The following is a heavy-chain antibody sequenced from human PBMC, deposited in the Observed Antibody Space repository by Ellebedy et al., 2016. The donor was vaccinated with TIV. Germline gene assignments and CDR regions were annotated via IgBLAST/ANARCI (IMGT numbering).Heavy chain of an antibody. D-gene: IGHD6-19*01. CDR3: ARMTSRGFSTPAY. Sequence: GSLRLXXSVTQYAIRGGYYWGWIRQTPGKGLEWIGSMFHSGSTYYNPSLRSRVTMSVDTSRNQLSLTLRSVTAADTGIYYCARMTSRGFSTPAYWGQGTLVTVSS. J-gene: IGHJ4*02. CDR1: QYAIRGGYY. V-gene: IGHV4-38-2*02. CDR2: MFHSGST.